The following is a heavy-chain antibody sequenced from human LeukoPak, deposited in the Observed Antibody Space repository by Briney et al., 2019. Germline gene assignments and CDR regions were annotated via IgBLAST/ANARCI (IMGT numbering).Heavy chain of an antibody. CDR3: ARGKVVTMVGGVTITFFDD. D-gene: IGHD3-10*01. V-gene: IGHV1-46*01. J-gene: IGHJ4*02. CDR1: GYSFTRYF. Sequence: ASVKVSCKASGYSFTRYFIHWVRQAPGQGLEWMGITIPSDGSTSYAQKFQGRVTMTRDTSTSTVYMELSSLRSEDTAVYYCARGKVVTMVGGVTITFFDDWGQGTLVTVSS. CDR2: TIPSDGST.